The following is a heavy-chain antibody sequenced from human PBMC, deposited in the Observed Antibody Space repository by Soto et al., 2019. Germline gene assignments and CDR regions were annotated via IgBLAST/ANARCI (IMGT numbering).Heavy chain of an antibody. V-gene: IGHV1-18*01. D-gene: IGHD2-2*02. CDR2: ISAHTGSS. CDR3: ARSLTEGYCTITGCYTRPLYGMDV. J-gene: IGHJ6*02. CDR1: GSTFTSSG. Sequence: GASVKVSCKASGSTFTSSGMSWVRQAPGQGLEWMGWISAHTGSSEYAQRFQGRVTMTTDRSTSTAYMELSRLTSDDTAVYYCARSLTEGYCTITGCYTRPLYGMDVWGQGTTVTVS.